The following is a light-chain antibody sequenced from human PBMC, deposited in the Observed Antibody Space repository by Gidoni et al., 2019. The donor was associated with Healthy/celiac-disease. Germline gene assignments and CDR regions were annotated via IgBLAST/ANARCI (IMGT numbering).Light chain of an antibody. CDR3: QQYGSSQYT. CDR2: GAS. Sequence: PGTLSLSPGERATLSCRASQSVSTSYLAWYQQRPGQAPRLLIYGASSRASCIPDRFSGSGSGTDFTLTISGLEPEEFAVCYCQQYGSSQYTFXXXTKLEIK. V-gene: IGKV3-20*01. J-gene: IGKJ2*01. CDR1: QSVSTSY.